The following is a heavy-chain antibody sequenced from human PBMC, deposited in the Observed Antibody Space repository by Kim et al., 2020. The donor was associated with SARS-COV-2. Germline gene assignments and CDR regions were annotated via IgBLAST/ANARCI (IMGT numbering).Heavy chain of an antibody. Sequence: SVKVSCKASGGTFSSYAISWVRQAPGQGLEWMGGIIPIFGTANYAQKFQGRVTITADESTSTAYMELSSLRSEDTAVYYCARGMYSSGWRRLYWYFDLWGRGTLVTVSS. CDR2: IIPIFGTA. J-gene: IGHJ2*01. D-gene: IGHD6-19*01. CDR1: GGTFSSYA. CDR3: ARGMYSSGWRRLYWYFDL. V-gene: IGHV1-69*13.